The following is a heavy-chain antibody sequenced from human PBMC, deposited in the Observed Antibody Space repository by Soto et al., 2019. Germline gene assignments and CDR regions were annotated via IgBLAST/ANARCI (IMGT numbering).Heavy chain of an antibody. Sequence: EVQLVESGGGLVEPGGSLRLSCATSGFTFSTCSMNWVRQAPGKGLEWDSSISATGTYTFYADSLKGRFTISRANARNSLFLQMNSLRVEDTDLYYFTTEYNGRQDLNRWGQGDLVTVPS. V-gene: IGHV3-21*01. CDR3: TTEYNGRQDLNR. J-gene: IGHJ5*02. D-gene: IGHD1-1*01. CDR2: ISATGTYT. CDR1: GFTFSTCS.